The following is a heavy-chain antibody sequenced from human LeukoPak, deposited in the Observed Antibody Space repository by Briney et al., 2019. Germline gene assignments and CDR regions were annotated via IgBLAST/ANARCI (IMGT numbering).Heavy chain of an antibody. V-gene: IGHV3-74*01. CDR2: INGDGSRT. J-gene: IGHJ3*02. CDR1: GFSFSSYW. D-gene: IGHD2-15*01. CDR3: GRGGLPLAVDI. Sequence: GGSLRLSCAASGFSFSSYWIHWVRQAPGKGLVWVSQINGDGSRTGFADSVKGRFTISRDNAKNTLYLQMNSLGGEDTAMYYCGRGGLPLAVDIWGPGTMVTVSS.